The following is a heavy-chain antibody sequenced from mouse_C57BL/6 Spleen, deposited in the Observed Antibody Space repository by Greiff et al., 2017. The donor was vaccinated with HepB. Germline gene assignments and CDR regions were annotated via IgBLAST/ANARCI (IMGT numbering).Heavy chain of an antibody. V-gene: IGHV3-8*01. J-gene: IGHJ1*03. Sequence: EVKLVESGPGLAKPSQTLSLTCSVTGYSITSDYWNWIRKFPGNKLEYMGYISYSGSTYYNPSLKSRISITRDTSKNQYYLQLNSVTTEDTATYYCARYVGGSKVNWYFDVWGTGTTVTVSS. CDR3: ARYVGGSKVNWYFDV. CDR2: ISYSGST. CDR1: GYSITSDY. D-gene: IGHD1-1*01.